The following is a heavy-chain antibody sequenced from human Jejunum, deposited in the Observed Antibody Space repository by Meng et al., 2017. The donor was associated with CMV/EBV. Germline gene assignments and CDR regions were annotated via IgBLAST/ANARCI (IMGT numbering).Heavy chain of an antibody. Sequence: FTSYGMTWVRQAPGQGLEWMGWINTNTGSPTYAQGFTGRFVFSLDTSVSTAYLQISSLKAEDTAVYFCARKSHYFGSGSSYSPGDYWGQGTLVTVSS. CDR2: INTNTGSP. CDR3: ARKSHYFGSGSSYSPGDY. D-gene: IGHD3-10*01. J-gene: IGHJ4*02. CDR1: FTSYG. V-gene: IGHV7-4-1*02.